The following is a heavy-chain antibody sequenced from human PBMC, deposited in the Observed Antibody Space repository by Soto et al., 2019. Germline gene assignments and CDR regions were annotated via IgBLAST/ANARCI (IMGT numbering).Heavy chain of an antibody. Sequence: QVQLVQSGAEVKKPGASVKVSCKDSGYTFSSYDVNWVRRATGQGLEWMAWMNANSGNTGYAQKFQGRVTMTRTTSISTDYLELSSLRSEDTAVDYCAIERSAYLDYWGQGTLGTVSS. V-gene: IGHV1-8*01. CDR3: AIERSAYLDY. CDR1: GYTFSSYD. CDR2: MNANSGNT. J-gene: IGHJ4*02. D-gene: IGHD6-25*01.